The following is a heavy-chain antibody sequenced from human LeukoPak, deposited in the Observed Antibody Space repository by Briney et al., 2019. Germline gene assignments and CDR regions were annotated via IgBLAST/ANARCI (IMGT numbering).Heavy chain of an antibody. CDR2: IRSKAYGGTT. J-gene: IGHJ4*02. Sequence: GGSLRLSCTASGFTFGDYAMSWVRQAPGKGLEWVGFIRSKAYGGTTEYAASVKGRSTISRDDSKSIAYLQMNSLKTEDTAVYYCTRVEGYYDGSTFDYWGQGTLVTVSS. CDR3: TRVEGYYDGSTFDY. D-gene: IGHD3-22*01. V-gene: IGHV3-49*04. CDR1: GFTFGDYA.